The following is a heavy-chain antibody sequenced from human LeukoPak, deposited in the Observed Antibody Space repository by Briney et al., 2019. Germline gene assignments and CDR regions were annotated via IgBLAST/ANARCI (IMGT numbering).Heavy chain of an antibody. J-gene: IGHJ4*02. CDR3: ARGAYYYED. CDR2: ISGSGGST. V-gene: IGHV3-23*01. Sequence: GGSLRLPCAASGFTFSSYAMSWVRQAPGKGLEWVSAISGSGGSTYYADSVKGRFTISRDNAKNSLYLQMNSLRAEDTAVYYCARGAYYYEDWGQGTLVTVSS. CDR1: GFTFSSYA. D-gene: IGHD3-22*01.